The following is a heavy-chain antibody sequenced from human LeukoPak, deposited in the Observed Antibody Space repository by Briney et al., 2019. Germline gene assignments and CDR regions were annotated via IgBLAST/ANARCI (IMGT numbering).Heavy chain of an antibody. J-gene: IGHJ4*02. Sequence: PSETLSLTCAVSGGSISSGGYSWSWIRQLPGKGLEWIGYIYHSGSTYYNPSLKSRVTISVDRSKNQFSLKLSSVTAADTAVYYCARFYDILTGIDYWGQGTLVTVSS. V-gene: IGHV4-30-2*01. CDR1: GGSISSGGYS. CDR3: ARFYDILTGIDY. D-gene: IGHD3-9*01. CDR2: IYHSGST.